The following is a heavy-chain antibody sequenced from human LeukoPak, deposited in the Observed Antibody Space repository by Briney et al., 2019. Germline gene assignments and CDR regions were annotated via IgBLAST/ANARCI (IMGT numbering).Heavy chain of an antibody. Sequence: SETLSLTCTVSGVSISSCSYSWGWIRQRPGKGLEWIGCIYYSVNTYYNPSLKSRVTISVDTSKNQFSLKLSSVTAADTAVYYCERGQNKGRRNKHYYHSNTDYWGQGTLVTVSS. CDR1: GVSISSCSYS. CDR3: ERGQNKGRRNKHYYHSNTDY. CDR2: IYYSVNT. J-gene: IGHJ4*02. V-gene: IGHV4-39*07. D-gene: IGHD3-22*01.